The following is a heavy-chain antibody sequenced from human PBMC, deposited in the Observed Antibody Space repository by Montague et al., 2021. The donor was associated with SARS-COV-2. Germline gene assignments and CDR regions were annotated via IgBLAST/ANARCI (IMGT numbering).Heavy chain of an antibody. Sequence: SETLSLTCTVSGGSISSSSYYWGWIRQPPGKGLEWIGSIYYSGSTYYNPSLKSRVTISVDTSKNQFSLKLSSVTAADTAVYYCARRGKTRIAMIVVVIGYFDYWGRGTLVTVSS. V-gene: IGHV4-39*01. CDR1: GGSISSSSYY. CDR3: ARRGKTRIAMIVVVIGYFDY. D-gene: IGHD3-22*01. CDR2: IYYSGST. J-gene: IGHJ4*02.